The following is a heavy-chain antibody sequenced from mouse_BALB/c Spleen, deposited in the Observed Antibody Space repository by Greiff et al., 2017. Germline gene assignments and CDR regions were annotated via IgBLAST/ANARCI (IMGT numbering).Heavy chain of an antibody. D-gene: IGHD1-1*01. CDR3: ARAYGSSPYFDV. CDR1: GYSITSGYY. V-gene: IGHV3-6*02. Sequence: EVQLQESGPGLVKPSQSLSLTCSVTGYSITSGYYWNWIRQFPGNKLEWMGYISYDGSNNYNPSLKNRISITRDTSKNQFFLKLNSVTTEDTATYYCARAYGSSPYFDVWGAGTTVTVSS. J-gene: IGHJ1*01. CDR2: ISYDGSN.